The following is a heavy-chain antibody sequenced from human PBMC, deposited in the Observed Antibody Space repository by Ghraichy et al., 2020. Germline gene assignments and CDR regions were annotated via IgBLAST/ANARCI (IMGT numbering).Heavy chain of an antibody. D-gene: IGHD6-13*01. J-gene: IGHJ3*02. CDR3: ARGVSAAGNAFDI. V-gene: IGHV4-34*01. CDR2: INHSGST. Sequence: SETLSLTCAVYGGSFSGYYWSWIRQPPGKGLEWIGEINHSGSTNYNPSLKSRVTISVDTSKNQFSLKLSSVTAADTAVYYCARGVSAAGNAFDIWGQGQWSPSLQ. CDR1: GGSFSGYY.